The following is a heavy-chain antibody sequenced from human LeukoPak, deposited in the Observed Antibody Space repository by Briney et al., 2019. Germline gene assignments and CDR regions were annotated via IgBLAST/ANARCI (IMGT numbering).Heavy chain of an antibody. V-gene: IGHV3-72*01. CDR1: GFTFSDHY. J-gene: IGHJ4*02. CDR2: TRNKANSYTT. D-gene: IGHD3-22*01. Sequence: PGGSLRLSCAASGFTFSDHYMDWVRQAPGKGLEWVGRTRNKANSYTTEYAASVKDRFTISRDNSKNSLYLQMNSLKTEDTAVYYCARAVAYDSGPYYCFDCWGQGTLVTVSS. CDR3: ARAVAYDSGPYYCFDC.